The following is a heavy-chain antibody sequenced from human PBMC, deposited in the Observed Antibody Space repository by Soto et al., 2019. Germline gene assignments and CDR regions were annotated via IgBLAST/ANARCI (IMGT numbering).Heavy chain of an antibody. J-gene: IGHJ4*02. Sequence: WGSLRLSCAASGFTVRIYVMHWVRQAPGKGLEGVAVISSDGSNKYYADSVKGRFTISRDNSKNTLYLQMNSLRIEDTAVYYCTKDRATQRNYWGQGTLVTSPQ. V-gene: IGHV3-30*18. CDR2: ISSDGSNK. CDR1: GFTVRIYV. CDR3: TKDRATQRNY.